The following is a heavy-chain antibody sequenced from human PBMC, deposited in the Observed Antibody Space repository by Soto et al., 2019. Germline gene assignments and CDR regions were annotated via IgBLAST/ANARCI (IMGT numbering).Heavy chain of an antibody. V-gene: IGHV3-30-3*01. Sequence: QVQLVESGGGVVQPGRSLRLSCAASGFTFSSYAMHWVRQAPGKGLEWVAVISYDGSNKCYADSVKGRFTISRDNSKNTLYLQMNSLRAEDTAVYYCARDREQQLVREDYYYYGMDVWGQGTTVTVSS. J-gene: IGHJ6*02. CDR1: GFTFSSYA. D-gene: IGHD6-13*01. CDR2: ISYDGSNK. CDR3: ARDREQQLVREDYYYYGMDV.